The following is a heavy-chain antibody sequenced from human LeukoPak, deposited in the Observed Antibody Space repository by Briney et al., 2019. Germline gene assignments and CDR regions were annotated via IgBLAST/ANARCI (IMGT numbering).Heavy chain of an antibody. CDR1: GGTFSSYA. V-gene: IGHV1-69*05. CDR2: IIPIFGTA. J-gene: IGHJ4*02. D-gene: IGHD5-12*01. CDR3: ARGLGGYRGYDPPGY. Sequence: GASVKVSCKASGGTFSSYAISWVRQAPGQGLEWMGRIIPIFGTANYAQKFQGRVTITTDESTSTAYMELSSLRSEDTAVYYCARGLGGYRGYDPPGYWGQGTLVTVSS.